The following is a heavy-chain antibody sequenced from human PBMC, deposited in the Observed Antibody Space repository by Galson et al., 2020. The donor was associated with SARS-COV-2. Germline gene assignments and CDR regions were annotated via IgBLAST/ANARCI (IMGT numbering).Heavy chain of an antibody. D-gene: IGHD4-17*01. J-gene: IGHJ6*02. CDR2: ISGYNGNT. Sequence: ASVTVSCKASRYTFTTYGIGWVRQAPGQGLEWMGWISGYNGNTNYAQNLQGRVTMTTDTSTNQAYMELSSLRSDDAAVYYLARGGTVTGGMDVWGQGTTVTVSS. CDR1: RYTFTTYG. CDR3: ARGGTVTGGMDV. V-gene: IGHV1-18*01.